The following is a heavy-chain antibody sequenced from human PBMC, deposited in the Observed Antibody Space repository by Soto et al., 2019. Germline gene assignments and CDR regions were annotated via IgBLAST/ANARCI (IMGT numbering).Heavy chain of an antibody. V-gene: IGHV5-10-1*01. CDR3: AGAYGAQGLDY. CDR1: GYSFTSYW. CDR2: IDPSDSYT. D-gene: IGHD4-17*01. J-gene: IGHJ4*02. Sequence: GESLKISCKGSGYSFTSYWISRVRQMPGKGLEWMGRIDPSDSYTNYSPSFQGHVTISADKSISTAYLQWISLKASDTAMYYCAGAYGAQGLDYWGKGTLVTVSS.